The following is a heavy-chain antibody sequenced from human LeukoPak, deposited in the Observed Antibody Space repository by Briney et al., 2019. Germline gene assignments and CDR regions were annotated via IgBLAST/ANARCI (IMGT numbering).Heavy chain of an antibody. V-gene: IGHV4-59*01. CDR3: ARDGTGYSSSWFDY. Sequence: ASETLSLTCTVSGDSTSSYYWSWIRQPPGKGLEWIGYIYHSGLTNYNPSLKSRVTISLDMSKNQFSLKVTSVTAADTAVYYCARDGTGYSSSWFDYWGQGTPVTVSS. CDR2: IYHSGLT. J-gene: IGHJ4*02. CDR1: GDSTSSYY. D-gene: IGHD6-13*01.